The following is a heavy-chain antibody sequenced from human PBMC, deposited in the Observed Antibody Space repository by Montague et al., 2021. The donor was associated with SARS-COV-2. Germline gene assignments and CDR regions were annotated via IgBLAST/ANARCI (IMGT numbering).Heavy chain of an antibody. CDR3: ARWDPQTLTLIGLRGKSASDY. J-gene: IGHJ4*02. Sequence: SETRSLTCAVYGGSFSGYYWTWIRQSPGKGLEWIAEINHSGTTNYNFSPSLRSRVTISVDTSKSQFSLKLSSATAADTGVYYCARWDPQTLTLIGLRGKSASDYWGQGTLVTVSS. CDR2: INHSGTT. D-gene: IGHD4-23*01. V-gene: IGHV4-34*01. CDR1: GGSFSGYY.